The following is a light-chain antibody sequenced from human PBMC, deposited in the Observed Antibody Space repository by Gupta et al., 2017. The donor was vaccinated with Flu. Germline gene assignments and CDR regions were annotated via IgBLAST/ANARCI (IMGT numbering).Light chain of an antibody. V-gene: IGKV1-9*01. CDR1: QGNSSS. J-gene: IGKJ4*02. CDR3: QQLNSYPCT. Sequence: DIQLTQSPSFLSASVGDRVTITCRASQGNSSSLAWYQHKPGKAPKLLIYAAATLQSGVPSRFSGSGSGTDFTLTISRLQPEDFATYYCQQLNSYPCTFGEGTKVEIK. CDR2: AAA.